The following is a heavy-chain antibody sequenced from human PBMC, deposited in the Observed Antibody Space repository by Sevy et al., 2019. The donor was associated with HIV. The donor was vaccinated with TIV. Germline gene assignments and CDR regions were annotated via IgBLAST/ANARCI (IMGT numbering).Heavy chain of an antibody. D-gene: IGHD1-26*01. J-gene: IGHJ4*02. V-gene: IGHV3-30*02. CDR3: AKGAWSIVGATYDYFDY. CDR1: GFTFSSYG. Sequence: GGSLRLSCAASGFTFSSYGMHWVRQAPGKGLEWVAFIRYDGSNKYYADSVKGRFTISRDNSKNTLYLQMNSLRAEDTAVYYCAKGAWSIVGATYDYFDYWGQGTLVTVSS. CDR2: IRYDGSNK.